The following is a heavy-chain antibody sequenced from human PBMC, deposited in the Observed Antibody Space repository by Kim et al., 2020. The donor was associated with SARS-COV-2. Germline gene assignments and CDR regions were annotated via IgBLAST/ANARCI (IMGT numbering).Heavy chain of an antibody. Sequence: GGSLRLSCAASGFTFSSYAMHWVRQAPGKGLEWVAVVSYDGSNKYYVDSVKGRLTISRDNSKNTLHLQMNSLRAEDTAVYYCARAAGPSKYFDWLFERWGQRTLVTVSS. CDR2: VSYDGSNK. CDR1: GFTFSSYA. D-gene: IGHD3-9*01. CDR3: ARAAGPSKYFDWLFER. V-gene: IGHV3-30*04. J-gene: IGHJ4*02.